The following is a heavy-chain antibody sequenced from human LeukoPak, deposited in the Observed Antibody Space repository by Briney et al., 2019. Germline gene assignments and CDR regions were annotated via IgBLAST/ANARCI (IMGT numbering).Heavy chain of an antibody. V-gene: IGHV3-7*01. Sequence: GGSLRLSCEASRLTISSYGMTWLRQAPGKGLEWVAYIKEDGSENFYVGSVKGRFTISRDNARKSVYLQMNSLRAEDTAVYYCARGAGVFFDNWGQGTLVTVSS. D-gene: IGHD3-10*01. J-gene: IGHJ4*02. CDR3: ARGAGVFFDN. CDR2: IKEDGSEN. CDR1: RLTISSYG.